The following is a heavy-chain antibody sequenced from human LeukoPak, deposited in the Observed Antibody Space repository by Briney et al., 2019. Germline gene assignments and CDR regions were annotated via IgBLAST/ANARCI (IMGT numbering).Heavy chain of an antibody. V-gene: IGHV3-7*01. Sequence: GGSLRLSYAASGFTFSSYWMSWVRQAPGKGLEWVANIKQDGSEKYYVDSVKGRFTISRDNAKNSLYLQMNSLRAEDTAVYYCAREGTTVKPEGNWFDPWGQGTLVTVSS. J-gene: IGHJ5*02. CDR1: GFTFSSYW. D-gene: IGHD4-11*01. CDR2: IKQDGSEK. CDR3: AREGTTVKPEGNWFDP.